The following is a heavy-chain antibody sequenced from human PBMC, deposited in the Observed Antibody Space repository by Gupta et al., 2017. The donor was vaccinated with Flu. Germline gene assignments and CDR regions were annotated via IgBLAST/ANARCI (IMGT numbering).Heavy chain of an antibody. J-gene: IGHJ6*02. CDR2: ISSSSSYK. D-gene: IGHD3-3*01. Sequence: EVQLVESGGGLVKPGGSLRLSCAAPGFTFGSNSMYWARQAPGKGLEWVSFISSSSSYKYYADSVKGRFTISRDNDKNSLYLQMKNLRAEDTAVYYCVRDYYDFWSGYSEGYYYGMDVWGQGTTVTVSS. V-gene: IGHV3-21*02. CDR3: VRDYYDFWSGYSEGYYYGMDV. CDR1: GFTFGSNS.